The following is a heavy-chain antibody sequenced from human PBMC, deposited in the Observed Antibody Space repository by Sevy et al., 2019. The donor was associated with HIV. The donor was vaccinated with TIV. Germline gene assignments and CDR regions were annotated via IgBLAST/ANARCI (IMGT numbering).Heavy chain of an antibody. V-gene: IGHV3-49*04. CDR1: GFTFGDYC. CDR2: IKSKAYGGTT. CDR3: TRWSGSQSIFDY. D-gene: IGHD1-26*01. J-gene: IGHJ4*02. Sequence: GGSLRLSCTASGFTFGDYCMSWVRQAPGKGLEWISFIKSKAYGGTTGNAASVKGRFTISRDDSKSIAYLQINNLQTEDTAVYFCTRWSGSQSIFDYWGRGTLVTVSS.